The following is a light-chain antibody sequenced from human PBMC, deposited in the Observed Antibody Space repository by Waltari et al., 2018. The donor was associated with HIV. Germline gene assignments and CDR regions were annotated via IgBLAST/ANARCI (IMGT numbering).Light chain of an antibody. Sequence: QSVLTQPPSVSGAPGQRVTIFCTGRSSNIGAGHAVHWYQLLPGSAPKVVIFDNIDRPAGVPARFSGSRSGTSASLAINELRAEDEADYYCHSHAGNLGVFGGGTKVTVL. V-gene: IGLV1-40*01. CDR2: DNI. J-gene: IGLJ3*02. CDR3: HSHAGNLGV. CDR1: SSNIGAGHA.